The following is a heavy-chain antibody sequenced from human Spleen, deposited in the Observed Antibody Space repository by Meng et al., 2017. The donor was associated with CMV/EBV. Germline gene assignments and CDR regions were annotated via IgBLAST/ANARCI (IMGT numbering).Heavy chain of an antibody. J-gene: IGHJ4*02. V-gene: IGHV3-23*01. CDR3: AKESERWLQSPLDY. CDR1: GFTFSSNA. CDR2: ISGSGGST. Sequence: GESLKISCAASGFTFSSNAMNWVRQAPGKGLEWVSGISGSGGSTYYADSVKGRFTISRDTSKNTLYLQMNSLRAEDTAVYYCAKESERWLQSPLDYWGQGTLVTVSS. D-gene: IGHD5-24*01.